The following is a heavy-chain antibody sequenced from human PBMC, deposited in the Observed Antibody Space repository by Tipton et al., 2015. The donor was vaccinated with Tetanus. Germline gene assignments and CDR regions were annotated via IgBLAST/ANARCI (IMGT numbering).Heavy chain of an antibody. V-gene: IGHV3-9*01. CDR3: AKAGGGYCSGGRCRNWFDP. D-gene: IGHD2-15*01. CDR2: ISWSSANI. J-gene: IGHJ5*02. Sequence: SLRLSCAASGFTFSSYAMSWVRQAPGKGLEWVAGISWSSANIDYADSVKGRFTISIDNAKNSLYLQMNSLRVEDTALYYCAKAGGGYCSGGRCRNWFDPWGQGTQVNVSS. CDR1: GFTFSSYA.